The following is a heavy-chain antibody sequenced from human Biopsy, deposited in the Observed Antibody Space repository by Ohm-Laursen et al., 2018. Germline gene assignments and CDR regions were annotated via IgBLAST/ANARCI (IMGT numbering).Heavy chain of an antibody. CDR3: ATDFGYCGNNVCSSDFCYGMDV. Sequence: GSLRLSCTASGFRFSLYSMNWVRQAPGKGLEWVSSIKNSENYTYYADSVKGRFIISRDNAKNSLYLQMNGLRVEDTAVYYCATDFGYCGNNVCSSDFCYGMDVWGQGTTVTVSS. D-gene: IGHD5/OR15-5a*01. CDR2: IKNSENYT. CDR1: GFRFSLYS. J-gene: IGHJ6*02. V-gene: IGHV3-21*01.